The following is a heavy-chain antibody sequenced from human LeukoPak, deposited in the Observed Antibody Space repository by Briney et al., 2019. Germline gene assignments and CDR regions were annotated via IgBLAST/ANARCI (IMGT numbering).Heavy chain of an antibody. CDR2: ISGSGTNI. CDR3: AREAVPGGRGDTFDI. J-gene: IGHJ3*02. CDR1: GFIFSNYA. Sequence: GGSLRLSCAASGFIFSNYAMSWVRQAPGKGLEWVSYISGSGTNIYYADSVKGRFTISRDNAKNSLSLQMNSLRAEDTAIYYCAREAVPGGRGDTFDIWGQGTMVTVSS. D-gene: IGHD6-19*01. V-gene: IGHV3-48*03.